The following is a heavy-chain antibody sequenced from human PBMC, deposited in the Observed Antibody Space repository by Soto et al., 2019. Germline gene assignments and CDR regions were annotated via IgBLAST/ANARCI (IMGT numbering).Heavy chain of an antibody. CDR3: ARGGAEDYYDSGSPGPFDY. V-gene: IGHV3-30-3*01. D-gene: IGHD3-22*01. CDR2: ISYDGSNK. CDR1: GFTFSSYA. J-gene: IGHJ4*02. Sequence: GGSLRLSCAASGFTFSSYAMHWVRQAPGKGLEWVAVISYDGSNKYYADSVKGRFTISRDNSKNTLYLQMNSLRAEDTAVYYCARGGAEDYYDSGSPGPFDYWGQGNMVTV.